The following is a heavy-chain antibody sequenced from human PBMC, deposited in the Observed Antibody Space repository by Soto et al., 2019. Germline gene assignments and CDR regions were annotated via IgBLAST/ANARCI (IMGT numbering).Heavy chain of an antibody. CDR2: IYYSGST. CDR1: GDSISSSTYY. V-gene: IGHV4-39*01. D-gene: IGHD1-26*01. CDR3: ARQWYSGSFTPFDY. J-gene: IGHJ4*02. Sequence: QLQLQESGPGLVKSSETLSLTCTVSGDSISSSTYYWGWIRQPPGKGLEWIGSIYYSGSTYYNPSLKSRVTISVDTSKIQFSLKLSSVTAADTAVYYCARQWYSGSFTPFDYWGQGTLVTVSS.